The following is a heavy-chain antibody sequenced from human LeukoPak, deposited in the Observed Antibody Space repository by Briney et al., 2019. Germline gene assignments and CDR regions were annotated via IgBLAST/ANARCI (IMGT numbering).Heavy chain of an antibody. V-gene: IGHV4-61*02. CDR1: GGSISSGSYY. D-gene: IGHD6-19*01. Sequence: SETLSLTCTVSGGSISSGSYYWSWIRQPAGKGLEWIGRIYTSGSTNYNPSLKSRVTISVDTSKNQFSLKLSSVTAADTAVYYCARDLGAVAGFAFDIWGQGTMVTVSS. CDR2: IYTSGST. J-gene: IGHJ3*02. CDR3: ARDLGAVAGFAFDI.